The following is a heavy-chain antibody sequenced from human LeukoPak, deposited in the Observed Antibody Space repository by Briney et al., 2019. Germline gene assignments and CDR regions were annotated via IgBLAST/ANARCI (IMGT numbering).Heavy chain of an antibody. CDR3: ARNDDVFDI. Sequence: GGSLRLSCVASGLTFGSHWMSWVRQAPGKGLEWVANIKQDASVKQYVDSVKGRFTISRDNSKNSLYLQMNSLRVEDTAAYYCARNDDVFDIWGQGTMVTVSS. V-gene: IGHV3-7*01. CDR2: IKQDASVK. D-gene: IGHD1-1*01. CDR1: GLTFGSHW. J-gene: IGHJ3*02.